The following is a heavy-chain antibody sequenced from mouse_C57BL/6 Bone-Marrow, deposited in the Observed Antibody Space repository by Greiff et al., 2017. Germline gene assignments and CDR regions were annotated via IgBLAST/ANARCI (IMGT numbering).Heavy chain of an antibody. V-gene: IGHV1-81*01. D-gene: IGHD2-2*01. CDR3: ARSRIYYGYDAWFAY. Sequence: QVQLKESGAELARPGASVKLSCKASGYTFTSYGISWVKQRTGQGLEWIGEIYPRSGNTYYNEKVKGKATLTADKSSSTAYMELRSLTSEDSAVYFCARSRIYYGYDAWFAYWGQGTLVTVSA. J-gene: IGHJ3*01. CDR1: GYTFTSYG. CDR2: IYPRSGNT.